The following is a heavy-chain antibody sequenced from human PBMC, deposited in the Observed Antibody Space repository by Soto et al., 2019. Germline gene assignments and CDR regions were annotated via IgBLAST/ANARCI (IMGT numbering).Heavy chain of an antibody. V-gene: IGHV3-48*03. J-gene: IGHJ4*02. CDR3: ARVGSPYDKSGYYDY. CDR1: GFTFSSYE. D-gene: IGHD3-22*01. CDR2: ISSSASKK. Sequence: ESGGGLVQPGGSLRLSCAAAGFTFSSYEMNWVRQAPGKGLEWVSCISSSASKKYYAASVKGQFTISRDNAKNSLYLQMNSLRAEDTAVYYCARVGSPYDKSGYYDYWGQGTLVTVSS.